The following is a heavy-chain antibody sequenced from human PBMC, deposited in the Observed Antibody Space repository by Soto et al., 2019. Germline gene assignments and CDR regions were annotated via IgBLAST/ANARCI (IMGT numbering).Heavy chain of an antibody. Sequence: QVQLGESGGGVVQPGRSLRLSCAGSGFTFSSYGMHWVRQAPGKGLEWVAVISYDGSTKYYADSVKGRFTISRDNSKNSLYLQMNSLRAEDTAVYYCAKDHGRIEDDGDYFSDYWGQCTLVTVSS. V-gene: IGHV3-30*18. CDR1: GFTFSSYG. CDR3: AKDHGRIEDDGDYFSDY. J-gene: IGHJ4*02. D-gene: IGHD4-17*01. CDR2: ISYDGSTK.